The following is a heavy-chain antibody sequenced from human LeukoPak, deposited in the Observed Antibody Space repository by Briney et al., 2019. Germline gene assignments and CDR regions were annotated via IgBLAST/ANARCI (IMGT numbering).Heavy chain of an antibody. V-gene: IGHV1-46*01. D-gene: IGHD1-1*01. CDR2: INPSGGST. CDR3: TRSGHAGERDY. Sequence: ASVKVSCKASGYTFTSYYMHWVRHAPGQGLEWMGIINPSGGSTTYAQKFQGRVTMTRDMSTNTIYMELSSLRSEDTAVYYCTRSGHAGERDYWGQGTLVTVSS. CDR1: GYTFTSYY. J-gene: IGHJ4*02.